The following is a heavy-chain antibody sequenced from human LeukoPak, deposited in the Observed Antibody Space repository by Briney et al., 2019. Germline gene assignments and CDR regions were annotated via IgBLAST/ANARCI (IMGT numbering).Heavy chain of an antibody. Sequence: SETLSLTCSVSGDSISSDYWSWIRQPPGKGLEWIGYSSYSGSTSYNPSLKSRVTMSIDTSENQFSLKLSSVTAADTAVYFCARSCGTDCYSLAYWGQGTLVTVSS. CDR3: ARSCGTDCYSLAY. J-gene: IGHJ4*02. D-gene: IGHD2-21*02. V-gene: IGHV4-59*01. CDR2: SSYSGST. CDR1: GDSISSDY.